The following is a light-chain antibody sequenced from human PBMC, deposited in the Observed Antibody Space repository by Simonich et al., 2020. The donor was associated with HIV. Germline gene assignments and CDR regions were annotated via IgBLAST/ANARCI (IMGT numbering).Light chain of an antibody. CDR3: QQYNNWPSPFT. Sequence: EIVMTQSPAPLSVSPGERATLSCRASQNIAGNLAWYQQKPGQAPRFFIYYASTRATGVPARFSGSGFGTDFTLTISSMQSEDFAVYYCQQYNNWPSPFTFGPGTKVDIK. CDR2: YAS. V-gene: IGKV3-15*01. CDR1: QNIAGN. J-gene: IGKJ3*01.